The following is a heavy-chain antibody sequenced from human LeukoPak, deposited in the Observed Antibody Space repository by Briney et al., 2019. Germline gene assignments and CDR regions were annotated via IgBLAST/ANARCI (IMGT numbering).Heavy chain of an antibody. CDR1: GYTFTSYG. CDR2: ISAYNGNT. J-gene: IGHJ4*02. D-gene: IGHD1-14*01. Sequence: ASVKVSCKASGYTFTSYGISWVRQAPGQGLEWMGWISAYNGNTNYAQKLQGRVTMTTDTSTSTAYMELRSLRSDDTAVYYCASVPTTEYYFDYWGQGTLVTVSS. V-gene: IGHV1-18*01. CDR3: ASVPTTEYYFDY.